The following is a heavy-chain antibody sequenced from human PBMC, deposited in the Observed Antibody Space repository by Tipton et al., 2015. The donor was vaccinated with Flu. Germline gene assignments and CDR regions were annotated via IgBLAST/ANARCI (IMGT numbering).Heavy chain of an antibody. CDR2: IHRTGTT. V-gene: IGHV4-38-2*01. J-gene: IGHJ5*02. Sequence: TLSLTCAVSGDSIRSSNYYWGWIRQPPGKGLEWIGNIHRTGTTYYNPSLKSRVTISVDTSKNQFSLRLNSVTAADTAVYYCARRDYTNYVSDPKNWFDRWGRGTLVTVSS. CDR3: ARRDYTNYVSDPKNWFDR. D-gene: IGHD4-11*01. CDR1: GDSIRSSNYY.